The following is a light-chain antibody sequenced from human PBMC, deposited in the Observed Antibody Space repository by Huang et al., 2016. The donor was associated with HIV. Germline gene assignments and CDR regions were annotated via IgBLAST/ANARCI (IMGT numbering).Light chain of an antibody. J-gene: IGKJ2*01. CDR3: QQYGGSRYT. V-gene: IGKV3-20*01. CDR2: GAS. CDR1: QSVSTDY. Sequence: EIVLTQSPGTLSLSPGERVTLSCRASQSVSTDYLAWYQQRPGQAPRLLSCGASSRATGIPERFSGSGSGTEFTLTISGLEPEDFAVYYCQQYGGSRYTFGQGTKLEIK.